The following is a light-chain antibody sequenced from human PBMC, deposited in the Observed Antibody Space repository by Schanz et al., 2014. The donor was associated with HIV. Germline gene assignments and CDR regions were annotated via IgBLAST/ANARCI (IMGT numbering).Light chain of an antibody. CDR1: SSDIGNYNL. J-gene: IGLJ1*01. V-gene: IGLV2-14*02. CDR3: SSYTSSSTRV. Sequence: QSVLTQPASVSGSPGQSITISCTGTSSDIGNYNLVSWFQHHPGEAPKIMIFEVRKRPSGVSGRFSGSKSGNTASLTISGLQAEDEADYYCSSYTSSSTRVFGTGTKLTVL. CDR2: EVR.